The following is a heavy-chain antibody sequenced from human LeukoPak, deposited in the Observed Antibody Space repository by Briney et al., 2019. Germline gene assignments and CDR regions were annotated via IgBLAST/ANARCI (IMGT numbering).Heavy chain of an antibody. CDR2: IYYSGST. CDR1: GGSISSGDYY. CDR3: ARASNYWYYFDY. V-gene: IGHV4-30-4*08. D-gene: IGHD4-11*01. Sequence: PSETLSLTCTVSGGSISSGDYYWSWIRQPPGKGLEWIGYIYYSGSTYYNPSLKSRVTISVDTSKNQFSLKLSSVTAADTAVYYCARASNYWYYFDYWGQGTLVTVSS. J-gene: IGHJ4*02.